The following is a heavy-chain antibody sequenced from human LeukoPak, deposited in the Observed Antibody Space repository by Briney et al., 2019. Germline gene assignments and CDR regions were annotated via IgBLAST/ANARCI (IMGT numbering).Heavy chain of an antibody. V-gene: IGHV3-30*14. CDR1: GFTFSNYV. J-gene: IGHJ4*02. D-gene: IGHD4-11*01. CDR3: ARLSGRDYNPRVFDY. Sequence: GGSLRLSCAASGFTFSNYVMHWVRQAPGKGLEWVALISYDGNNKDYADPVKGRFTISRDNSKNTLYLQMNSLRAEDTAVYYCARLSGRDYNPRVFDYWGQGTLVTVAS. CDR2: ISYDGNNK.